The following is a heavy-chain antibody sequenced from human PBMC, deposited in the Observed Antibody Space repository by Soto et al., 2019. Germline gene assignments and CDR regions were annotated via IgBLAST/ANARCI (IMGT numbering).Heavy chain of an antibody. Sequence: SCKASGGTFSSYAMHWVRQAPGKGLEWVAVISYDGSNKYYADSVKGRFTISRDNSKNTLYLQMNSLRAEDTAVYYCAAKLITMRQFDYRGKGSWVT. V-gene: IGHV3-30-3*01. CDR2: ISYDGSNK. CDR3: AAKLITMRQFDY. CDR1: GGTFSSYA. J-gene: IGHJ4*02. D-gene: IGHD3-22*01.